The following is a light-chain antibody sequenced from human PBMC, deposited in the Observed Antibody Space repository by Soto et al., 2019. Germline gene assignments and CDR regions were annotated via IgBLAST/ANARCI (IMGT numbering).Light chain of an antibody. CDR3: QQYGSSPPIT. V-gene: IGKV3-20*01. Sequence: EIVLTQSPGTLSLSPGERATLSCWASQSVTSRYLAWYQQKPGQAPRLLIFGASIRDTGIPDRFSGSGSGTDFTLTISRLEPEDFAVYYCQQYGSSPPITFGQGTRLEIK. CDR1: QSVTSRY. CDR2: GAS. J-gene: IGKJ5*01.